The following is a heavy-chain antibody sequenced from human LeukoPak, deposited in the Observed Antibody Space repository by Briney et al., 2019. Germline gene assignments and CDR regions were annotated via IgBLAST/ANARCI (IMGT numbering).Heavy chain of an antibody. D-gene: IGHD2-15*01. V-gene: IGHV3-21*01. CDR1: AFTFNNYA. J-gene: IGHJ6*03. CDR2: ISSSSSYI. Sequence: PGGSLRLPCAASAFTFNNYAMHWVRQAPGKGLEWVSSISSSSSYIYYADSVKGRFTISRDNAKNSLYLQMNSLRAEDTAVYYCARDFNDCSGGSCYSYYYYYMDVWGKGTTVTVSS. CDR3: ARDFNDCSGGSCYSYYYYYMDV.